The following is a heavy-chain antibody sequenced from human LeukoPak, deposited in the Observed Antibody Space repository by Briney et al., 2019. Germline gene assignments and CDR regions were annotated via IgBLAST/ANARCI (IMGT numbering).Heavy chain of an antibody. CDR2: VSGSGSTI. V-gene: IGHV3-23*01. CDR3: AKSDYYDSSGHPSSFEY. Sequence: PGGSLRLSCAASGFPFSAYAMSWVRQAPGKGVEGVSAVSGSGSTIYYADSVKGRFTISRDNSKSTLHLQMNSLRAEDTAVYYCAKSDYYDSSGHPSSFEYWGQGTLVTVSS. D-gene: IGHD3-22*01. CDR1: GFPFSAYA. J-gene: IGHJ4*02.